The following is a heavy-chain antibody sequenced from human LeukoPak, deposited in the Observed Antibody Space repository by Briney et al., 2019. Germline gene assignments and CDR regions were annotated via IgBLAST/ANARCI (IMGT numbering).Heavy chain of an antibody. CDR3: AREDYDDSGAWYFDL. D-gene: IGHD3-3*01. CDR1: GGSINTPNYY. CDR2: INHSGST. V-gene: IGHV4-39*07. J-gene: IGHJ2*01. Sequence: PSETLSLTCTVSGGSINTPNYYWSWIRQPPGKGLEWIGEINHSGSTNYNPSLKSRVTISVDKSKNQFSLKLSSVTAADTAMYYCAREDYDDSGAWYFDLWGRGTLVTVSS.